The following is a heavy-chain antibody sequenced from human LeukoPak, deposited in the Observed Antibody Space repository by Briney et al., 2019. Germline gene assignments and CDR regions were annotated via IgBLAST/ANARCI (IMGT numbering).Heavy chain of an antibody. CDR3: ARDAYGDYYFDY. CDR2: IWYDGSNK. Sequence: GGSLRLSCAASGFTFSRHGMHWVRQAPGKGLEWVAVIWYDGSNKYYADSVKGRFTISRDSSKNTLYLQMNSLRAEDTAVYYCARDAYGDYYFDYWGQGTLVTVSS. V-gene: IGHV3-33*01. J-gene: IGHJ4*02. CDR1: GFTFSRHG. D-gene: IGHD4-17*01.